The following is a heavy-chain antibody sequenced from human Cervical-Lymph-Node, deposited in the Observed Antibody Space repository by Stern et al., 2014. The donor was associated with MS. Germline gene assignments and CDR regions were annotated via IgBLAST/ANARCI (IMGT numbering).Heavy chain of an antibody. CDR1: GFIFSTYS. Sequence: EVQLVESGGGLIQPGGSLRLSCETSGFIFSTYSMSWVRQAPGKGLEWVSFVSSGGGDTTHYADSVEGRFTISRDNAGNSVYLQMNSLRDEDTAIYYCARTWLENTFDRWGQGTLVTVSS. CDR3: ARTWLENTFDR. D-gene: IGHD5-12*01. J-gene: IGHJ4*02. V-gene: IGHV3-48*02. CDR2: VSSGGGDTT.